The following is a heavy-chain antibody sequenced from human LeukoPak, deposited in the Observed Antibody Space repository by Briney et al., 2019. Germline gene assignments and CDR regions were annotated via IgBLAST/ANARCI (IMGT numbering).Heavy chain of an antibody. J-gene: IGHJ4*02. CDR1: GGSISSGGYY. Sequence: PSETLSLTCTVSGGSISSGGYYWSWIRQHPGKGLEWIGYIYYSGSTYYNPSLKSRVTISVDTSKNQFSLKLSSVTAADTAVYYCARDASGDYYDTVFDYWGQGTLVTVSS. CDR2: IYYSGST. V-gene: IGHV4-31*03. D-gene: IGHD3-22*01. CDR3: ARDASGDYYDTVFDY.